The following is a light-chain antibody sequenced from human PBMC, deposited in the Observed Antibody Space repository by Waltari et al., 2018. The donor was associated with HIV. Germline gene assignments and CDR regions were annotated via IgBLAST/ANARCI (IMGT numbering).Light chain of an antibody. J-gene: IGKJ2*01. CDR3: QQYGTSPFT. CDR1: PSVRNSY. CDR2: GAS. Sequence: EIVLTQSPDTLSLSPGDRATLSCRASPSVRNSYLAWYQQKPGQAPRLLIYGASSRFTGIPDRFSGSGSGTDFTLTISRLEPEDFAVYYCQQYGTSPFTFGQGTKLEIK. V-gene: IGKV3-20*01.